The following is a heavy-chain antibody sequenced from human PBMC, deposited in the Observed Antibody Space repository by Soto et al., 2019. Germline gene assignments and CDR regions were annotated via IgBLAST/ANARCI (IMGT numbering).Heavy chain of an antibody. D-gene: IGHD3-9*01. J-gene: IGHJ6*02. CDR2: ISSSSSTI. Sequence: GGSLRLSCAASGFTFSSYSMNWVRQAPGKGLEWVSYISSSSSTIYYADSVKGRFTISRDNAKNSLYLQMNSLRDEDTAVYYCARDRLYYDILTGYHGMDVWGQGTTVTVSS. CDR1: GFTFSSYS. V-gene: IGHV3-48*02. CDR3: ARDRLYYDILTGYHGMDV.